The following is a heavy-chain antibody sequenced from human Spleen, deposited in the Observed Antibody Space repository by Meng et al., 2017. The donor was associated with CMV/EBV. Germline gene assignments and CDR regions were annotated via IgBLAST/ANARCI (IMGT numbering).Heavy chain of an antibody. CDR3: ARDGGSYSLDY. CDR2: ISTYNGNT. Sequence: SCKASGYTFTNYGISWVRQAPGQGLEWMGWISTYNGNTNYAQKLQSRVTMTTDTSTSTAYMELRSLRSDDTTVYYCARDGGSYSLDYWGQGTLVTVSS. CDR1: GYTFTNYG. J-gene: IGHJ4*02. D-gene: IGHD1-26*01. V-gene: IGHV1-18*01.